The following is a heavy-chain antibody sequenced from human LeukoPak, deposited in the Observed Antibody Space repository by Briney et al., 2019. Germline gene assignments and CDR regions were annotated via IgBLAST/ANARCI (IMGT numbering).Heavy chain of an antibody. D-gene: IGHD1-26*01. J-gene: IGHJ6*02. V-gene: IGHV4-34*01. CDR2: INHSGST. CDR1: GGSFSGYY. CDR3: ASVGARRYYYYGMDV. Sequence: SETLPLTCAVCGGSFSGYYWSWIRQPPGKGLEWIGEINHSGSTNYNPSLKSRVTISVDTSKNQFSLKLSSVTAADTAVYYCASVGARRYYYYGMDVWGQGTTVTVSS.